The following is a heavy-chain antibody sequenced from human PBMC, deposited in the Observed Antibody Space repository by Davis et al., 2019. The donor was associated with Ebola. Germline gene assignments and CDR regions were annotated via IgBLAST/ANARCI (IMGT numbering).Heavy chain of an antibody. D-gene: IGHD5-24*01. CDR2: IKTDGSSK. V-gene: IGHV3-7*01. CDR3: ARDRGWLQLDS. Sequence: GESLKISCAASGFTFSEHWMNWVRQAPGKGLEWVAIIKTDGSSKYYVESVKGRFTISRDNAKNSLYLQMNSLRAEDTAVYYCARDRGWLQLDSWGQGTLVTVSS. J-gene: IGHJ4*02. CDR1: GFTFSEHW.